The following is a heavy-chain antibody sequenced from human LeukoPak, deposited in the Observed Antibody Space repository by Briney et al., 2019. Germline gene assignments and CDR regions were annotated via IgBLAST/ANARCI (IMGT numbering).Heavy chain of an antibody. Sequence: VGSLRLTCAASGFTFSTDGMSWVRQAPGEGREWVSGNSGSGGSTYYADSVKGRFTISRDNSKNTLYVQMNSLRAEDTAVYYCAKLSRVLRFLEWPAPFDYWGQGSLVTVSS. CDR2: NSGSGGST. J-gene: IGHJ4*02. CDR1: GFTFSTDG. D-gene: IGHD3-3*01. V-gene: IGHV3-23*01. CDR3: AKLSRVLRFLEWPAPFDY.